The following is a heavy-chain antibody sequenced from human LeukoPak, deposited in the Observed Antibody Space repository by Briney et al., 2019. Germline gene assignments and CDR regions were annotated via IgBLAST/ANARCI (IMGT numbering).Heavy chain of an antibody. CDR2: ISAYNGNT. Sequence: ASVKVSCKASGYTFTSYGIRWVRQAPGQGLEWMGWISAYNGNTNYAQKLQGRVTMTTDTSTSTAYMELRSLRSDDTAVYYCARNSGYSSSWYPDAFDLWGQGTMVTVSS. J-gene: IGHJ3*01. CDR1: GYTFTSYG. CDR3: ARNSGYSSSWYPDAFDL. D-gene: IGHD6-13*01. V-gene: IGHV1-18*01.